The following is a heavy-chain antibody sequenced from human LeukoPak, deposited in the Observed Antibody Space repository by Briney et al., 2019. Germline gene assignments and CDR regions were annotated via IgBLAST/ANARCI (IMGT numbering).Heavy chain of an antibody. Sequence: ASVNISCKASGYTFTIYYMHWVRQAPGQGLEWMGRINPNSGGTNYAQKFQGRVTMTRDTSISTAYMELGRLRSDDTAVYYCARGGSHSGSYSGDDLDYWGQGTLVTVSS. D-gene: IGHD1-26*01. V-gene: IGHV1-2*06. CDR2: INPNSGGT. CDR1: GYTFTIYY. CDR3: ARGGSHSGSYSGDDLDY. J-gene: IGHJ4*02.